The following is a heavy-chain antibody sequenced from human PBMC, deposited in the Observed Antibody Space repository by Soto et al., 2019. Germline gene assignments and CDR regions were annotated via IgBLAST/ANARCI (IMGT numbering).Heavy chain of an antibody. D-gene: IGHD6-19*01. Sequence: TGGSLRLSCAASGFTVSSNYMNWVRQAPGKGLEWVSVIYRGGSTYYADSVKGRFTISRDNSKNTLYLQMNSLRAEDTAVYYCARAKNSGPSNWFDPWGQGSVVTVYS. CDR2: IYRGGST. J-gene: IGHJ5*02. CDR3: ARAKNSGPSNWFDP. CDR1: GFTVSSNY. V-gene: IGHV3-53*01.